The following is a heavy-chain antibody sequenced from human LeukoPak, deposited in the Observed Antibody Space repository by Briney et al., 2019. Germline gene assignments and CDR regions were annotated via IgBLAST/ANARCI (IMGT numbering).Heavy chain of an antibody. CDR2: IRSSSETI. Sequence: EGSLRLSCAASGFTFSDYSMNWVRQAPGKGLEWIAYIRSSSETIHYADSVKGRFTISRDNAENSLYLQMHSLRAEDTAVYYCARDYEVVPSAIGGYGMDVWGQGTTVTVS. J-gene: IGHJ6*02. D-gene: IGHD2-2*01. CDR3: ARDYEVVPSAIGGYGMDV. CDR1: GFTFSDYS. V-gene: IGHV3-48*04.